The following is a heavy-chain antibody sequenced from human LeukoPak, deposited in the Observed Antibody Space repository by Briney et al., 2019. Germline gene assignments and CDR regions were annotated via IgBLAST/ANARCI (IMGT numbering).Heavy chain of an antibody. J-gene: IGHJ3*02. V-gene: IGHV1-2*02. CDR2: INPNSGGT. CDR3: ARVDGGYWDAFDI. CDR1: GYTFTGYY. Sequence: ASVKVSCKASGYTFTGYYMHWVRQAPGQGLEWMGWINPNSGGTNYAQKFQGRVTMTRDTSISTAYMELSRLRSGDTAVYYCARVDGGYWDAFDIWGQGTMVTVSS. D-gene: IGHD5-12*01.